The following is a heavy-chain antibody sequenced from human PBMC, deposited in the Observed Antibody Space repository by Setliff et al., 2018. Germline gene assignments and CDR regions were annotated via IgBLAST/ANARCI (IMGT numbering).Heavy chain of an antibody. J-gene: IGHJ4*02. CDR1: GGSISDNNYY. CDR3: ARGINTVSWTPKY. CDR2: IDPSGNT. D-gene: IGHD2-2*02. Sequence: PSETLSLTCTVSGGSISDNNYYWGWIRQSPGKELEWIGHIDPSGNTNYQPSLKSRVTISGDTSKNQFSLKLTSVTAADTAVYYCARGINTVSWTPKYWGQGTLVTVSS. V-gene: IGHV4-61*05.